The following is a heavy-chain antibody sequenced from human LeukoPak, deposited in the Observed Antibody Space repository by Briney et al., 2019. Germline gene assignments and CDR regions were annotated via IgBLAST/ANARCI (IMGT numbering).Heavy chain of an antibody. V-gene: IGHV4-31*03. CDR3: ARGRNHYYYYFDS. Sequence: PSETPSLTRTVSGGSISSGGNYWTWIRQLPGKGLEWIGYIYYSGSTYYNPSLRSRVTISVDTSKNQFSLKLSSVTAADTAVYYCARGRNHYYYYFDSWAERPLVTVSS. J-gene: IGHJ4*02. CDR1: GGSISSGGNY. CDR2: IYYSGST. D-gene: IGHD2-21*02.